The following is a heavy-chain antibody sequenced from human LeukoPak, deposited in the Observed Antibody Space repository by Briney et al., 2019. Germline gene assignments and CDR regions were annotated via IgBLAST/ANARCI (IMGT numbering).Heavy chain of an antibody. CDR3: ARAAKKLRFLEWFTSPFDY. V-gene: IGHV4-30-4*08. Sequence: PSETLSLTCTVSGGSISSGDYYWSWIRQPPGKGLEWIGYINYSGSTYYNPSLKSRVTISVDTSKNQFSLKLSSVTAADTAVYYCARAAKKLRFLEWFTSPFDYWGQGTLVTVSS. J-gene: IGHJ4*02. D-gene: IGHD3-3*01. CDR2: INYSGST. CDR1: GGSISSGDYY.